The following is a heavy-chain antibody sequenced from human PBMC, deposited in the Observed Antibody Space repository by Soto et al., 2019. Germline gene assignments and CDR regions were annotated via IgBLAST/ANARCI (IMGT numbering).Heavy chain of an antibody. J-gene: IGHJ4*02. CDR3: ARDLGYCSGGSCYPLFDY. Sequence: ASVKVSFKASGGPFTSYAIRFVRQAPGQGLEWMGGIIPILGTANYAQKFQGRVTITADKSTSTAYMELSRLRSEDTAVYYGARDLGYCSGGSCYPLFDYWGQGTMVTVSS. CDR1: GGPFTSYA. CDR2: IIPILGTA. V-gene: IGHV1-69*10. D-gene: IGHD2-15*01.